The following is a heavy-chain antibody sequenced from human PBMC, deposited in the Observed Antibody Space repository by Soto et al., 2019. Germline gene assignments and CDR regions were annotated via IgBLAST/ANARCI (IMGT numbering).Heavy chain of an antibody. Sequence: GGSLRLSCAASGFTFSASAMHWVRQASGTGLEWVGRIRSKANSYATTYAASVRGRFTISGDDSKNTAYPQMNSLKTEDTAVYYCTRHEAYCGGDCHKFDWFAPWGQGTLVTVSS. D-gene: IGHD2-21*02. CDR1: GFTFSASA. J-gene: IGHJ5*02. V-gene: IGHV3-73*01. CDR2: IRSKANSYAT. CDR3: TRHEAYCGGDCHKFDWFAP.